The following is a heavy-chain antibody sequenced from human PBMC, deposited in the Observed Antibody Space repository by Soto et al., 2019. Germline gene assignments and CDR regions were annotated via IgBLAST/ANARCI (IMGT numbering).Heavy chain of an antibody. D-gene: IGHD3-3*01. V-gene: IGHV3-33*06. CDR2: IWYDGGNK. CDR3: AKDLATIFGVVTGGYYYGMDV. CDR1: GFNFSSYV. Sequence: PGGPLRLSCAASGFNFSSYVMHWVRQAPGKGLEWVAVIWYDGGNKYYADSVKGRFTISRDNSKNTLYLQMNSLRAEDTAVYYCAKDLATIFGVVTGGYYYGMDVWGQGTTVTVSS. J-gene: IGHJ6*02.